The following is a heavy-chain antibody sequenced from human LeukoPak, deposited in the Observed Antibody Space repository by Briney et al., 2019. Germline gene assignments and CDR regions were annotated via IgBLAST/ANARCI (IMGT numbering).Heavy chain of an antibody. J-gene: IGHJ6*03. Sequence: SETLSLTCTVSGGSISSSSYYWGWIRQPPGKGLEWIGSIYYSGSTYYNPSLKSRVTISVDTSKNQFSLKLSSVTAADTAVYYCARTEALAYYYYMDVWGKGTTVTVSS. CDR2: IYYSGST. D-gene: IGHD1-1*01. V-gene: IGHV4-39*07. CDR3: ARTEALAYYYYMDV. CDR1: GGSISSSSYY.